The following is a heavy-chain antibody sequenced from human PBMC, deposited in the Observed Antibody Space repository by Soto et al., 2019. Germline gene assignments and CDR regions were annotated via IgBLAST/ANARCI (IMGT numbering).Heavy chain of an antibody. J-gene: IGHJ6*02. CDR2: ISSSSSYI. V-gene: IGHV3-21*01. CDR3: ARDLRVEDFWSGAYYYYYGMDV. D-gene: IGHD3-3*01. Sequence: EVQLVESGGGLVKPGGSLRLSCAASGFTFSSYSMNWVRQAPGKGLEWVSSISSSSSYIYYADSVKGRFTISRDNAKNSLYLQMNSLRAEDTAVYYCARDLRVEDFWSGAYYYYYGMDVWCQGTTVTVSS. CDR1: GFTFSSYS.